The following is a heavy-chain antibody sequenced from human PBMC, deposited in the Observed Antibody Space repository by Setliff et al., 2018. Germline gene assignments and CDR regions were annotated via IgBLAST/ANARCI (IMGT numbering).Heavy chain of an antibody. CDR2: ISGSGGAT. Sequence: PGGSLRLSCAASGFTFSSYAMTWVRQAPGKGLEWVSGISGSGGATYYAASVKGRFTISRDNAKNSLYLQMNSLRAEDTAVYYCARDHVYGSQYYYYYYGMDVWGQGTTVTVSS. D-gene: IGHD3-10*01. J-gene: IGHJ6*02. CDR3: ARDHVYGSQYYYYYYGMDV. V-gene: IGHV3-23*01. CDR1: GFTFSSYA.